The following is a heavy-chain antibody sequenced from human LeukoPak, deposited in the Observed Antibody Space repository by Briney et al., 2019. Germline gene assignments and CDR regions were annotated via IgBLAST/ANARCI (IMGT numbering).Heavy chain of an antibody. V-gene: IGHV1-2*02. D-gene: IGHD1-1*01. Sequence: ASVKVSCKASGYTFTGYYIHWVRQAPGQGLEWMGWINPNSGGTNYAQKFQGRVTMARDTSIRTAYMELSRLRSDDTAVYYCARDRLWYNWNDARFDPWGQGTLVTVSS. CDR2: INPNSGGT. J-gene: IGHJ5*02. CDR1: GYTFTGYY. CDR3: ARDRLWYNWNDARFDP.